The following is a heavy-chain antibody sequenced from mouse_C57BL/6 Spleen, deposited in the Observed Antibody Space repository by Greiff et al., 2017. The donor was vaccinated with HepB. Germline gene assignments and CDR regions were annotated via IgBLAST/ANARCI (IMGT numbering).Heavy chain of an antibody. CDR2: IDPSDSYT. Sequence: QVQLQQPGAELVSPGTSVKLSCKASGYTFTSYWMHWVKQRPGQGLEWIGVIDPSDSYTNYNQKFKGKATLTVDTSSSTSYMQLSSLTSEDSAVYYCARQGDGTQSFDDWGQGTTLTVSS. D-gene: IGHD1-1*01. CDR1: GYTFTSYW. J-gene: IGHJ2*01. CDR3: ARQGDGTQSFDD. V-gene: IGHV1-59*01.